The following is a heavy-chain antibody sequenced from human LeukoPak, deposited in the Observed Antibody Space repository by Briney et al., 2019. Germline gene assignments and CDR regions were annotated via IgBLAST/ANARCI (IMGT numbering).Heavy chain of an antibody. V-gene: IGHV4-4*07. CDR1: GGSISSYY. CDR3: ARVRRYSYGYTAYYFDY. CDR2: IYTSGST. Sequence: SETLSLTCTVSGGSISSYYWSWIRQPAGKGLEWIGRIYTSGSTNYNPSLKSRVTMSVDTSKNQFSLKLSSVTAADTALYYCARVRRYSYGYTAYYFDYWGQGTLVTVSS. J-gene: IGHJ4*02. D-gene: IGHD5-18*01.